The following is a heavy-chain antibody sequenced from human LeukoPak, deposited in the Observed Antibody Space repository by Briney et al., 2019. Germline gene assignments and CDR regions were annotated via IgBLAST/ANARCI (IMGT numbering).Heavy chain of an antibody. CDR1: GYTFTGYY. V-gene: IGHV1-2*02. CDR2: INPNSGGT. J-gene: IGHJ5*02. CDR3: ARGSRAGWNWFDP. Sequence: GASVKVSCKASGYTFTGYYMHWVRQAPGQGLEWMGWINPNSGGTNYAQKFQGRVTMTRDTSISTAYMELSRLRSDDTAVYYRARGSRAGWNWFDPWGQGTLVTVSS. D-gene: IGHD6-19*01.